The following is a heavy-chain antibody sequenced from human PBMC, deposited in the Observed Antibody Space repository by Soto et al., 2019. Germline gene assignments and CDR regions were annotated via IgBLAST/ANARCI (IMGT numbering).Heavy chain of an antibody. CDR2: IIPIFGTA. J-gene: IGHJ6*02. CDR1: GGTFSGYA. V-gene: IGHV1-69*13. Sequence: GASVKVSCKASGGTFSGYAISWVRQAPGQGLEWMGGIIPIFGTANYAQKFQGRVTITADESTSTAYMELSSLRSEDTAVYYCARLLRFLEWDNYYYYGMDVWGQGTTVTVSS. CDR3: ARLLRFLEWDNYYYYGMDV. D-gene: IGHD3-3*01.